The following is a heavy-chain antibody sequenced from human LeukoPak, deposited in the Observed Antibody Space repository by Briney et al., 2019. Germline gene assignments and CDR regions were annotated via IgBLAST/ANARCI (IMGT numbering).Heavy chain of an antibody. V-gene: IGHV3-21*01. CDR1: GFTFSSYS. CDR3: AGDGGYCSSTSCYVFDY. Sequence: GGSLRLSCAASGFTFSSYSMNWVRQAPGKGLEWVSSISSSSSYIYYADSVKGRFTISRDNAKNSLYLQMNSLRAEDTAVYYCAGDGGYCSSTSCYVFDYWGQGTLVTVSS. CDR2: ISSSSSYI. D-gene: IGHD2-2*01. J-gene: IGHJ4*02.